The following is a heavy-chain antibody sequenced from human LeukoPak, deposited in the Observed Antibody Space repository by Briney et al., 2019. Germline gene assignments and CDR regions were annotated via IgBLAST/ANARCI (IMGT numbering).Heavy chain of an antibody. D-gene: IGHD3-10*01. V-gene: IGHV3-7*01. CDR3: AKLAKYFYGWETYYFFEH. Sequence: PGGSLRLSCAASGFTFSSYSMNWVRQAPGKGLEWVANIKGDGSEKYYVDSVKGRFTISRDNAKNSLYLQMNSLRVEDTAVYYCAKLAKYFYGWETYYFFEHWGQGTPVTASS. CDR2: IKGDGSEK. CDR1: GFTFSSYS. J-gene: IGHJ4*02.